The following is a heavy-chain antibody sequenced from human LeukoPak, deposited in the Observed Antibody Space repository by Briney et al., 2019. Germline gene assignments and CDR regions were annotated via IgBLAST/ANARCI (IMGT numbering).Heavy chain of an antibody. V-gene: IGHV3-48*01. Sequence: GGSLRLSCAASGFTFRSYNMNWVRQAPGKGLEWVSYITGGSTTIYYADSVKGRFTISRDNAKDSLYLQMNSLRAEDTAVYYCAREVDYGDVYYYYYYMDVWGKGTTVTISS. CDR1: GFTFRSYN. CDR3: AREVDYGDVYYYYYYMDV. D-gene: IGHD4-17*01. CDR2: ITGGSTTI. J-gene: IGHJ6*03.